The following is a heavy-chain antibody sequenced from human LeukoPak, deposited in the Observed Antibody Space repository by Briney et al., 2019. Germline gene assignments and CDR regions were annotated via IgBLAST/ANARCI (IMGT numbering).Heavy chain of an antibody. CDR3: ARLPTSNTAMAVDY. J-gene: IGHJ4*02. CDR1: GFTFSSYA. V-gene: IGHV3-21*01. Sequence: GGSLRLSCAASGFTFSSYAMSWVRQAPGKGLEWVSSISSSSSYIYYADSVKGRFTISRDNAKNSLYLQMDSLRAEDTAVYYCARLPTSNTAMAVDYWGQGTLVTVSS. D-gene: IGHD5-18*01. CDR2: ISSSSSYI.